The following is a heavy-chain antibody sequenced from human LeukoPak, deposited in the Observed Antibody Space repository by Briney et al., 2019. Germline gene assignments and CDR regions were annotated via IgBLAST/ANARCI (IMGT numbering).Heavy chain of an antibody. CDR1: LFTFSSYS. CDR2: ISSSSSYT. V-gene: IGHV3-21*05. D-gene: IGHD3-16*01. J-gene: IGHJ4*02. CDR3: VRAAGGGISSVYFDY. Sequence: GGSLRLSCASSLFTFSSYSMNWVRQAPGKGLEWVSYISSSSSYTNYADSVKGRFTISRDNAKNSLYLQMNSLRAEDTAVYYFVRAAGGGISSVYFDYWGQGTLVTVSS.